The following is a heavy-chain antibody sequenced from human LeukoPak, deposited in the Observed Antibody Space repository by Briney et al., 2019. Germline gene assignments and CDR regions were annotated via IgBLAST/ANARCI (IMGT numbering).Heavy chain of an antibody. V-gene: IGHV1-69*13. CDR1: GGTFSSYA. CDR3: ARGGYCSGGSCNPLSYYFDY. J-gene: IGHJ4*02. CDR2: IIPIFGTA. Sequence: SVKVSCMASGGTFSSYAISWVRQAPGQGLEWMGGIIPIFGTANYAQKFQGRVTITADESTSTAYMELSSLRSEDTAVYYCARGGYCSGGSCNPLSYYFDYWGQGTLVTVSS. D-gene: IGHD2-15*01.